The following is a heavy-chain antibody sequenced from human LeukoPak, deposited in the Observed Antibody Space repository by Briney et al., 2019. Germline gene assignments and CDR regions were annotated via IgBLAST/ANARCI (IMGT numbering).Heavy chain of an antibody. CDR3: ARDSSWHVPVPENPVAFDY. V-gene: IGHV3-21*01. CDR2: ISSSSSYI. Sequence: GGSLRLSCAASRFTVSSNYMNWVRQAPGKGLEWVSSISSSSSYIYYADSVKGRFTISRDNAKNSLYLQMNSLRAEDTAMYYCARDSSWHVPVPENPVAFDYWGQGTLVTVSS. J-gene: IGHJ4*02. D-gene: IGHD6-13*01. CDR1: RFTVSSNY.